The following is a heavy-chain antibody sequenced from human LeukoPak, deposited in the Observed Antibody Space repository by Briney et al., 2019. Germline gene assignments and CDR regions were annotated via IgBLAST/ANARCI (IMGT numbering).Heavy chain of an antibody. V-gene: IGHV3-30*04. CDR3: ARGSYSSSWKTFDY. CDR2: ISYDGSNN. CDR1: GFTFSSYA. D-gene: IGHD6-13*01. J-gene: IGHJ4*02. Sequence: SGGSLRLSCAASGFTFSSYAMHWVRQAPGKGLEWVAVISYDGSNNDYADSVKGRFTISRDNSKNTLYLQMNSLRADDTAMYYCARGSYSSSWKTFDYWGQGTLVTVSS.